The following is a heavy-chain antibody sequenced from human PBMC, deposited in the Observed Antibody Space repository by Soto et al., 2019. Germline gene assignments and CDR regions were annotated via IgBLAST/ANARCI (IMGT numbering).Heavy chain of an antibody. Sequence: SETLSLTCTVSGGSISSSSYYWGWIRQPPGKGLEWIGSIYYSGSTYYNPSLKSRVTISVDTSKNQFSLKLSSVTAADTAVYYCARLGTVVAATDDYWGQGTLVTVS. V-gene: IGHV4-39*01. CDR2: IYYSGST. CDR3: ARLGTVVAATDDY. D-gene: IGHD2-15*01. CDR1: GGSISSSSYY. J-gene: IGHJ4*02.